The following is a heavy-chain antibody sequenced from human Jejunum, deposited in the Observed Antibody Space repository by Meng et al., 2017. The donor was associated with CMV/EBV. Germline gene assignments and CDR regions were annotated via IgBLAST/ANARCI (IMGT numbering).Heavy chain of an antibody. Sequence: SGYTFTSYVSSWVRQAPGQGLEWMGWINAYNGNTNYAQKLEGRVTMTTDTSTSTAYMELRSLRSDDTAVYYCARGRVSYSSSSSSAYWGQGTLVTVSS. J-gene: IGHJ4*02. D-gene: IGHD6-6*01. CDR3: ARGRVSYSSSSSSAY. CDR2: INAYNGNT. CDR1: GYTFTSYV. V-gene: IGHV1-18*01.